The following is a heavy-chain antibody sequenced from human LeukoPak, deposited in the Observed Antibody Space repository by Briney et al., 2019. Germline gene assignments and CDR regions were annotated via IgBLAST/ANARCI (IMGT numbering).Heavy chain of an antibody. D-gene: IGHD6-13*01. Sequence: SETLSLTCAVSGGSISSSNWWSWVRQPPGKGLEWIGEIYHSGSTNYNPSLKSRVTISVDKSKNQFSLKLSSVTAADTAVYYCAGIAAAGTHYYGMDVWGQGTTVTV. J-gene: IGHJ6*02. V-gene: IGHV4-4*02. CDR1: GGSISSSNW. CDR2: IYHSGST. CDR3: AGIAAAGTHYYGMDV.